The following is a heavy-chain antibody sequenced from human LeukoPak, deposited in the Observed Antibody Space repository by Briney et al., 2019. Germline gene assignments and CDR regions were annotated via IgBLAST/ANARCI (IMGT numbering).Heavy chain of an antibody. J-gene: IGHJ4*02. CDR1: GYTFTSYG. CDR2: INPNSGGT. CDR3: ARDDNHGSGSYVGYFDY. Sequence: GASVKVSCKASGYTFTSYGISWVRQDPGKELEGMGWINPNSGGTNYAQKFQGRVTMTRDTSFSTAYMQLSRLRYDYAAAYYCARDDNHGSGSYVGYFDYWGQGTLVTVSS. D-gene: IGHD3-10*01. V-gene: IGHV1-2*02.